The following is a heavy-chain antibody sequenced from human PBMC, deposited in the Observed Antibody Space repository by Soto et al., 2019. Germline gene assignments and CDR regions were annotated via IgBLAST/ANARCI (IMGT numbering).Heavy chain of an antibody. CDR2: IYSGGST. V-gene: IGHV3-66*01. Sequence: EVQLVESGGGLVQPGGSLRLSCAASGFTVSSNYMSWVRQAPGKGLEWVSVIYSGGSTYYADSVKGRFTISRDNSKNTLYLQMNSLRAEDTAVYYCAREVLAVAGPGLMSDWGQGTLVTVSS. CDR1: GFTVSSNY. D-gene: IGHD6-19*01. CDR3: AREVLAVAGPGLMSD. J-gene: IGHJ4*02.